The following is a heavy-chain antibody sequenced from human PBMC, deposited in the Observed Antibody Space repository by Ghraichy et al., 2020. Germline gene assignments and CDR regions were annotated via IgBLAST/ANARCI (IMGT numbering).Heavy chain of an antibody. CDR2: IYHSGST. CDR3: ARGYQKLWFGELLYYFDY. D-gene: IGHD3-10*01. V-gene: IGHV4-30-2*01. CDR1: GGSISSGGYS. J-gene: IGHJ4*02. Sequence: SETLSLTCAVSGGSISSGGYSWSWIRQPPGKGLEWIGYIYHSGSTYYNPSLKSRVTISVDRSKNQFSLKLSSVTAADTAVYYCARGYQKLWFGELLYYFDYWGQGTLVTVSS.